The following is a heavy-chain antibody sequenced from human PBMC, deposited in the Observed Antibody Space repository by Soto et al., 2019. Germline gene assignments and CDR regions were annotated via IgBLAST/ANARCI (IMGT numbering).Heavy chain of an antibody. CDR2: ISGSANIA. CDR1: GFTFSSYA. J-gene: IGHJ4*02. D-gene: IGHD3-22*01. V-gene: IGHV3-23*01. CDR3: AKSGRSDSSGYLNADFHA. Sequence: PGWSLRLSCAASGFTFSSYAMSWVRQAPGKGLEQVAGISGSANIAYYADSVKVRFTIARDNSNTTLFLQMNNLRAEETTVYYCAKSGRSDSSGYLNADFHAWGPGALDTVSP.